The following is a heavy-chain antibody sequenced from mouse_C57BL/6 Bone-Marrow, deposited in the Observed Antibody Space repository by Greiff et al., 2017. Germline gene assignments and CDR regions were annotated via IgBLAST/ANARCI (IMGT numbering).Heavy chain of an antibody. D-gene: IGHD3-3*01. CDR3: ARRGDPLNYFDY. V-gene: IGHV5-17*01. CDR1: GFTFSDYG. CDR2: ISSGSSTI. Sequence: EVKLVESGGGLVKPGGSLKLSCAASGFTFSDYGMHWVRQAPEKGLEWVAYISSGSSTIYYADTVKGRFTISRDNAKNTLFLQMTSLRSEDTAMYYGARRGDPLNYFDYWGQGTTLTVSS. J-gene: IGHJ2*01.